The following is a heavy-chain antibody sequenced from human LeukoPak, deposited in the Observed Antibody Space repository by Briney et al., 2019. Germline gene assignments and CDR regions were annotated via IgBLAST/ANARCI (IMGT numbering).Heavy chain of an antibody. J-gene: IGHJ4*02. D-gene: IGHD6-19*01. CDR1: GYTFTSYA. Sequence: GASVKVSCKASGYTFTSYAMHWVRQAPGQRLEWMGWINAGNGNTKYSQKFQGRVTITRDTSASTAYMELSSLRSEDTAVYYCARAWTRWQWLPTDYWGQGTLVTVSS. CDR2: INAGNGNT. V-gene: IGHV1-3*01. CDR3: ARAWTRWQWLPTDY.